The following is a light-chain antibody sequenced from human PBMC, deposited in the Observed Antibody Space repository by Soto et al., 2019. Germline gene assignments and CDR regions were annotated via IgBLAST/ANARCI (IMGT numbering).Light chain of an antibody. J-gene: IGLJ2*01. CDR1: SSNIGSNY. Sequence: QSVLTQPPSASGTPGQRVTISCSGSSSNIGSNYVYWYQQLPGTAPKLLIYRNNQRPSGVPDRFSGSKSGNSASLAISGLRSEDEAAYYCAAWDDSLSGVVFGGGTKLTVL. CDR2: RNN. CDR3: AAWDDSLSGVV. V-gene: IGLV1-47*01.